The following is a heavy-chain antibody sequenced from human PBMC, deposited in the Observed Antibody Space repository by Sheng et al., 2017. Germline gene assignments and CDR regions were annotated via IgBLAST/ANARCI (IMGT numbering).Heavy chain of an antibody. CDR2: ISYDGSDR. D-gene: IGHD4-4*01. V-gene: IGHV3-30*18. CDR3: AKDLLQYRYYYYYTGR. CDR1: GFTFSSYG. J-gene: IGHJ6*02. Sequence: QVQLVESGGGVVQPGRSLRLSCAASGFTFSSYGMHWVRQAPGKGLEWVALISYDGSDRYFADSVKGRFTVSRDDSKNILYLQMNSLRAEDTAVYYCAKDLLQYRYYYYYTGRLGP.